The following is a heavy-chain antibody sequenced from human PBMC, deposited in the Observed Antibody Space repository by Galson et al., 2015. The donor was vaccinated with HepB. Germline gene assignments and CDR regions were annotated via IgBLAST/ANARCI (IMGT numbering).Heavy chain of an antibody. Sequence: SLRLSCAASGFTFSSYSMNWVRQAPGKGLEWVSSISSSSSYIYYADSVKGRFTISRDNAKNSLYLQMNSLRAEDTAVYYCAREIVVVPAAYYYYGMDVWGQGTTVTVSS. J-gene: IGHJ6*02. CDR3: AREIVVVPAAYYYYGMDV. D-gene: IGHD2-2*01. CDR2: ISSSSSYI. CDR1: GFTFSSYS. V-gene: IGHV3-21*01.